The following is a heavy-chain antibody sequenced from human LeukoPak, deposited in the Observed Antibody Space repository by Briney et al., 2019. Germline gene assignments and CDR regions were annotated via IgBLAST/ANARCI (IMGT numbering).Heavy chain of an antibody. D-gene: IGHD6-6*01. CDR2: ISYDGSNK. CDR1: GFTFSSYG. V-gene: IGHV3-30*03. Sequence: GGSLRLSCAASGFTFSSYGMHWVRQAPGKGLEWVAVISYDGSNKYYADSVKGRFTISRDNSKNTLYLRMNSLRAEDTAVYYCARPKRSYSSSAADYWGQGTLVTVSS. CDR3: ARPKRSYSSSAADY. J-gene: IGHJ4*02.